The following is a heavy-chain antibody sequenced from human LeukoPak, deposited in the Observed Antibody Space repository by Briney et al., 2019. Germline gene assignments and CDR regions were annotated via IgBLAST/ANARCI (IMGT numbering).Heavy chain of an antibody. CDR3: AKDAFHDSSGYYSPFDY. CDR2: ISGSGAGT. J-gene: IGHJ4*02. Sequence: PGGSLRLSCAASGFTFSSNAMSWVRQAPGKGLEWVSTISGSGAGTYYPDSVKGRFTISRDNSKNTLYLQMNSLRAEDTAVYYCAKDAFHDSSGYYSPFDYWGQGTLVTVSS. CDR1: GFTFSSNA. V-gene: IGHV3-23*01. D-gene: IGHD3-22*01.